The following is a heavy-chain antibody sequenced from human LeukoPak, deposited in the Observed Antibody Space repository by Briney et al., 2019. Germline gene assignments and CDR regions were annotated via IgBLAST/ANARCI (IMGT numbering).Heavy chain of an antibody. CDR2: IYTSGST. CDR1: GDSITSSSYY. CDR3: ARDNPARLRFLEWSQWAFDI. J-gene: IGHJ3*02. D-gene: IGHD3-3*01. V-gene: IGHV4-39*07. Sequence: ASETLSLTCSVSGDSITSSSYYWGWIRQPPEKGLEWIGSIYTSGSTNYNPSLKSRVTMSVDTSKNQFSLKLSSVTAADTAVYYCARDNPARLRFLEWSQWAFDIWGQGTMVTVSS.